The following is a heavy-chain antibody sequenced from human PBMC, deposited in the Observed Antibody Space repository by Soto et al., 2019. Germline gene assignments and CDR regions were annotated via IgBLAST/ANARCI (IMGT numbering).Heavy chain of an antibody. D-gene: IGHD3-10*01. Sequence: LSLTCTVSGGSISSYYWSWIRQPPGKGLEWIGYIYYSGSTNYNPSLKSRVTISVDTSKNQFSMKLSSVPAAETDVYYCARSRGGAFDIWVQGTMVTVSS. CDR3: ARSRGGAFDI. V-gene: IGHV4-59*01. J-gene: IGHJ3*02. CDR1: GGSISSYY. CDR2: IYYSGST.